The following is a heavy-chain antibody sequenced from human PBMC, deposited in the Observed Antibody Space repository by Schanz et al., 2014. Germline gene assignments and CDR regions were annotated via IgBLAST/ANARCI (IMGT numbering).Heavy chain of an antibody. Sequence: EVQLVESGGGLVKPGGSLRLSCGVSGFTASSHSMNWVRQAPGKGLEWVSYVSRSTPDIYYADSVKGRFTMSRDNAKNSVFLQMNSLRHEDTAVYYCAKYRGYYRVSGSYRELEYWGQGTLVTVSS. CDR1: GFTASSHS. CDR3: AKYRGYYRVSGSYRELEY. J-gene: IGHJ4*02. CDR2: VSRSTPDI. D-gene: IGHD3-10*01. V-gene: IGHV3-21*02.